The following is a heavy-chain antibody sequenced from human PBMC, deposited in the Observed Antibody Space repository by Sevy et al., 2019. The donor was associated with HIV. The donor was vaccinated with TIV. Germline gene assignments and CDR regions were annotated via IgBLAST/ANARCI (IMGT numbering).Heavy chain of an antibody. CDR2: IQYDGSNK. V-gene: IGHV3-30*02. D-gene: IGHD2-21*01. CDR1: GFSYSSYG. Sequence: GGSLSLSCAASGFSYSSYGMHWVRQAPGKGLEWVVYIQYDGSNKDYADSVKGRFTISRDNSKNTLDLQMNSLRVEDTAVYYCVKEGGGEGGDHWGQGTLVTVSS. CDR3: VKEGGGEGGDH. J-gene: IGHJ4*02.